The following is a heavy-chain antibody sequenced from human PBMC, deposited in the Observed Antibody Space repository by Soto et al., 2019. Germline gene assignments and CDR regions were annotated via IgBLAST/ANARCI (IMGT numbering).Heavy chain of an antibody. CDR3: AKSSLKQWLVAN. CDR2: ISYDGSNK. CDR1: GFTFSSYG. D-gene: IGHD6-19*01. J-gene: IGHJ4*02. V-gene: IGHV3-30*18. Sequence: GGSLRLSCAASGFTFSSYGMHWVRQAPGKGLEWVAVISYDGSNKYYADSVKGRFTISRDNSKNTLYLQMNSLRAEDTAVYYCAKSSLKQWLVANWGQGTLVTVSS.